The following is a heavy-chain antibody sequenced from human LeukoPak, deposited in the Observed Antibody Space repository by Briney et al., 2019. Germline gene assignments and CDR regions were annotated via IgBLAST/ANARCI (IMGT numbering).Heavy chain of an antibody. J-gene: IGHJ6*03. Sequence: GASVKVSCKASLCTFISYYMNWVRQAPGQGLEWMGIINPSGGSTSYAQKFQGRVTMTRDTSTSTVYMELSSLRSEDTAVYYCARAPTRNYMDVWGKGTTVTVSS. CDR3: ARAPTRNYMDV. CDR1: LCTFISYY. V-gene: IGHV1-46*01. D-gene: IGHD5-24*01. CDR2: INPSGGST.